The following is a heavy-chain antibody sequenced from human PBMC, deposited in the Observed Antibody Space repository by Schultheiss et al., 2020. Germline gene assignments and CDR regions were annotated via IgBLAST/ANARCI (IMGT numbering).Heavy chain of an antibody. CDR1: GGSFSGYY. Sequence: SETLSLTCAVYGGSFSGYYWSWIRQPAGKGLEWIGRIYTSGSTNYNPSLKSRVTMSVDTSKNQFSLKLSSVTAADTAVYYCARDLGRWLHMFDAFDIWGQGTMVTVSS. D-gene: IGHD5-24*01. CDR3: ARDLGRWLHMFDAFDI. J-gene: IGHJ3*02. V-gene: IGHV4-4*07. CDR2: IYTSGST.